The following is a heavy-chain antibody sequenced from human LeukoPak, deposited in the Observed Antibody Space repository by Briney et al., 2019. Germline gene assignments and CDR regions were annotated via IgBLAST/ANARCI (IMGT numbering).Heavy chain of an antibody. V-gene: IGHV3-23*01. CDR3: AKDSFYYYDSSGSYNWFDP. CDR2: ISGSGGST. D-gene: IGHD3-22*01. Sequence: PGGSLRLSCAASGFTFSSYAMSWVRQAPGKGLELVSAISGSGGSTYYADSVKGRFTISRDNSKNTLYLQMNSLRAEDTAVYYCAKDSFYYYDSSGSYNWFDPWGQGTLVTVSS. J-gene: IGHJ5*02. CDR1: GFTFSSYA.